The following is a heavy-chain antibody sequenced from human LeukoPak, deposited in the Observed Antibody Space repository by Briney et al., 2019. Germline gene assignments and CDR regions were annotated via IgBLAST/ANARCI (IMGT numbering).Heavy chain of an antibody. CDR1: GYVFNNYW. J-gene: IGHJ4*02. CDR3: ARHIHSARLPWKILPVLTSLDY. D-gene: IGHD2-15*01. Sequence: GAALQTFFYSSGYVFNNYWIGWVRQMPGKGLEGMVIYYSCDSDARYSPSFQGQVTISADKSISTANLQWSSLKASDTAMYYCARHIHSARLPWKILPVLTSLDYWGQGTLVTVSA. V-gene: IGHV5-51*01. CDR2: YYSCDSDA.